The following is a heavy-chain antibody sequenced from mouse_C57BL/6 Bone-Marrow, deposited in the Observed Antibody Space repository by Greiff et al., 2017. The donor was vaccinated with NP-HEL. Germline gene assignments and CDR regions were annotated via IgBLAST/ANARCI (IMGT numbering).Heavy chain of an antibody. CDR3: TRWGTDKYYGSSYWYFDV. V-gene: IGHV1-15*01. CDR2: IDPETGGT. CDR1: GYTFTDYE. Sequence: QVQLQQSGAELVRPGASVTLSCKASGYTFTDYEMHWVKQTPVHGLEWIGAIDPETGGTAYNQKFKGKAILTADKSSSTAYMELRSLTSEDSAVYYCTRWGTDKYYGSSYWYFDVWGTGTTVTVSS. D-gene: IGHD1-1*01. J-gene: IGHJ1*03.